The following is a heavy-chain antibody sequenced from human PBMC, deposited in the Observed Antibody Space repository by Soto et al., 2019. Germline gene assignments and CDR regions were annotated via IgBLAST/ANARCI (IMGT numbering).Heavy chain of an antibody. Sequence: PSETLSLTCTVSGGSISSGDYYWSWIRQPPGKGLEWIGYIYYSGSTYYNPSLKSRVTISVDTSKNQFSLKLSSVTAADTAVYYCARMTFDDYFDYWGQGTLVTVSS. D-gene: IGHD2-21*02. CDR2: IYYSGST. V-gene: IGHV4-30-4*01. CDR3: ARMTFDDYFDY. J-gene: IGHJ4*02. CDR1: GGSISSGDYY.